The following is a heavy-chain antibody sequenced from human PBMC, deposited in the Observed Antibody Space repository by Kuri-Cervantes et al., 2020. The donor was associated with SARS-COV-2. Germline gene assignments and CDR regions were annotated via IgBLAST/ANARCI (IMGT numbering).Heavy chain of an antibody. CDR1: GFTFSSYS. J-gene: IGHJ4*02. D-gene: IGHD6-13*01. CDR2: ISSSSYI. Sequence: GGSLRLSCAASGFTFSSYSMNWVRQAPGKGLEWVSSISSSSYIYYADSVKGRFTISRDNAKNSLYLQMNSLRAEDTAVYYCARDRYSSSCFDYWGLGTLVTVSS. V-gene: IGHV3-21*01. CDR3: ARDRYSSSCFDY.